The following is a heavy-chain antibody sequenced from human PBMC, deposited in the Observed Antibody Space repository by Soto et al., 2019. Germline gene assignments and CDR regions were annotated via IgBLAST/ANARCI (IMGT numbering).Heavy chain of an antibody. CDR2: IIPIFGTA. Sequence: SVKVSCKASGGTFSSYAISWVRQAPGQGLEWMGGIIPIFGTANYAQKFQGRVTITADESTSTAYMELSSLRSEDTAVYYCARSLRLTSRVYPPYPIWATRNGDVWGQGTRVTVS. J-gene: IGHJ6*02. CDR3: ARSLRLTSRVYPPYPIWATRNGDV. V-gene: IGHV1-69*13. CDR1: GGTFSSYA. D-gene: IGHD3-3*01.